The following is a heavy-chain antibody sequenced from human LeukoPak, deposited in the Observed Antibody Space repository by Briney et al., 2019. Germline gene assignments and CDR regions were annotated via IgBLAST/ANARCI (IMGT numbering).Heavy chain of an antibody. V-gene: IGHV4-39*01. CDR3: ARHPFAAHHRVDY. J-gene: IGHJ4*02. D-gene: IGHD6-6*01. Sequence: SEILSLTCTVSGVSISSNSYYWGWIRQPPGKELEWVGSMSYGGSTYYNPSLKSRVTMSVDTSKNQFSLKLTSVTAADTAVYHCARHPFAAHHRVDYWGQGTLVTVSS. CDR2: MSYGGST. CDR1: GVSISSNSYY.